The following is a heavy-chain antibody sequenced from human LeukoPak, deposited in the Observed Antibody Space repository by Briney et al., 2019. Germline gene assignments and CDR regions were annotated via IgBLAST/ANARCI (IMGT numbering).Heavy chain of an antibody. J-gene: IGHJ4*02. Sequence: SAKVSCKASGGTFSSYAISWVRQAPGQGLEWMGGIIPIFGTANYAQKFQGRVTITADESTSTAYMELSSLRSEDTAVYYCARANPFEYDSSGYYDWGQGTLVTVSS. CDR1: GGTFSSYA. CDR2: IIPIFGTA. V-gene: IGHV1-69*13. D-gene: IGHD3-22*01. CDR3: ARANPFEYDSSGYYD.